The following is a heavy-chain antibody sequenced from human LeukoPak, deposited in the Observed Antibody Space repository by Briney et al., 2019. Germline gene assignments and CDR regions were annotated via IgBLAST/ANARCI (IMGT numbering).Heavy chain of an antibody. Sequence: SETLSLTCTVSGGSISSYYWSWIRQPPGKGLEWIGYIYYSGSTNYNPSLKSRVTISVDTSKNQFSLKLSSVTAADTAVYYCAKEADYYGTDVWGQGTTVTVSS. J-gene: IGHJ6*02. CDR2: IYYSGST. V-gene: IGHV4-59*01. CDR1: GGSISSYY. CDR3: AKEADYYGTDV.